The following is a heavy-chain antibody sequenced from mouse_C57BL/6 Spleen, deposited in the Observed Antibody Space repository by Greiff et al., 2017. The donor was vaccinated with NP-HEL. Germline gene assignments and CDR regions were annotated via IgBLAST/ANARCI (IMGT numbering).Heavy chain of an antibody. Sequence: QVQLQQSGPELVKPGASVKISCKASGYAFSSSWLNWVKQRPGKGLEWIGRIYPGDGDTNYNGKFKGKATLTADKSSSTAYMQLSSLTSEDSAVYFCAKASSGYEFAYWGQGTLVTVSA. J-gene: IGHJ3*01. V-gene: IGHV1-82*01. CDR2: IYPGDGDT. D-gene: IGHD3-2*02. CDR3: AKASSGYEFAY. CDR1: GYAFSSSW.